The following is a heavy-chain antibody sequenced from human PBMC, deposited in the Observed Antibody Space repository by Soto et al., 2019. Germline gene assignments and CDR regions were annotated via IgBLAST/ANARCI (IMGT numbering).Heavy chain of an antibody. J-gene: IGHJ5*02. CDR2: ISAYNGNT. CDR3: ERVGVYESIFGVFEP. CDR1: VYTFTSYG. V-gene: IGHV1-18*01. D-gene: IGHD3-3*01. Sequence: ASGKVSCKASVYTFTSYGISWVRQAPGQGLEWMGWISAYNGNTNYAQKLQGRVTMTTDTSTSTAYMELRSLRSDDTAVYYCERVGVYESIFGVFEPWGQGTLVTVSS.